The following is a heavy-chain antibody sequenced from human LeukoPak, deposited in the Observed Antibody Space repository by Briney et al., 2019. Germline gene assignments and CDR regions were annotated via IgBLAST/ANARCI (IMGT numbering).Heavy chain of an antibody. CDR2: IKQDGSEK. V-gene: IGHV3-7*01. CDR3: ARGRKYYYDSSGYYDY. Sequence: GGSLRFSCAASGFTFSSYWMSWVRQAPGKGLEWVANIKQDGSEKYYVDSVKGRFTISRDNAKNSLYLQMNSLRAEDTAVYYCARGRKYYYDSSGYYDYWGQGTLVTVSS. CDR1: GFTFSSYW. D-gene: IGHD3-22*01. J-gene: IGHJ4*02.